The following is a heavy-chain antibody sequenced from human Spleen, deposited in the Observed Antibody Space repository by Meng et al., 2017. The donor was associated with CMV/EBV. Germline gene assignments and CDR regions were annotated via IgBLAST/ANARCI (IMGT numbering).Heavy chain of an antibody. Sequence: ASVKVSCKASGYTFTDQFIHWVRQAPGHGLEWMGWINPNSGGTNYEQKFQSRVTMTRDTSISTAYMELSRVRSDDTAVYYCARTSIAVAGSIDCWGQGTLVTVSS. D-gene: IGHD6-19*01. V-gene: IGHV1-2*02. CDR1: GYTFTDQF. J-gene: IGHJ4*02. CDR3: ARTSIAVAGSIDC. CDR2: INPNSGGT.